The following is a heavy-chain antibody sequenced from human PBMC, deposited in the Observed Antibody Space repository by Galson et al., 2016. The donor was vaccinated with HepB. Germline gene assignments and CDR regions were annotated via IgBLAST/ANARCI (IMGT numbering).Heavy chain of an antibody. V-gene: IGHV4-59*01. J-gene: IGHJ3*02. CDR3: ARSYGGYAFDI. Sequence: ETLSLTCTVSGGSISPYFWSWIRRPPGKGLEWIAYIYFSGSTNYNPSLKSRVTISLDTSKGQFSLKVTSVTAADSAVYYCARSYGGYAFDIWGQGTMVTVSS. CDR2: IYFSGST. D-gene: IGHD4-23*01. CDR1: GGSISPYF.